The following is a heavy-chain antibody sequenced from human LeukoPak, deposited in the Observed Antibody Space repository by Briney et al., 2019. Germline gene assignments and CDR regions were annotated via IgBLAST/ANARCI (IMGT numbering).Heavy chain of an antibody. J-gene: IGHJ4*02. D-gene: IGHD6-13*01. CDR1: GFTFSSYG. Sequence: GGSLRLSCAASGFTFSSYGMHWVRQAPGKGLEWVAFIRYDGSNKYYADSVKGRFTISRDNAKNSLYLQMNSLRAEDTAVYYCAREGKYSSSAIDCWGQGTLVTVSS. CDR3: AREGKYSSSAIDC. V-gene: IGHV3-30*02. CDR2: IRYDGSNK.